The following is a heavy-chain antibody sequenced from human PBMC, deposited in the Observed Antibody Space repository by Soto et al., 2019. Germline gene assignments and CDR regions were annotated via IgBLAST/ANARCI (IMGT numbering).Heavy chain of an antibody. J-gene: IGHJ6*02. Sequence: GESLNISCKGSGYSFTSYWIGWVRQMPGKGLEWMGIIYPGDSDTRYSPSFQGQVTISADKSISTAYLQWSSLKASDTAMYYCAIRHDYSTYGMDVWGQGTTVTVSS. CDR3: AIRHDYSTYGMDV. CDR1: GYSFTSYW. CDR2: IYPGDSDT. V-gene: IGHV5-51*01. D-gene: IGHD4-4*01.